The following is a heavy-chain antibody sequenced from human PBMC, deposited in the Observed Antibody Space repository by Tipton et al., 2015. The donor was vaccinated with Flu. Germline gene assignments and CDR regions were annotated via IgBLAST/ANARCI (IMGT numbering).Heavy chain of an antibody. J-gene: IGHJ4*02. V-gene: IGHV3-48*03. CDR1: GFSFSSYE. Sequence: GSLRLFCAASGFSFSSYEMNWVRQAPGKGLEWVSLISPSGSTRYYADSVKGRFTISRDNAKNELYLELNSLRAEDTSVYYCARGFIRLCDYWGQGALVIVSP. D-gene: IGHD3-16*01. CDR3: ARGFIRLCDY. CDR2: ISPSGSTR.